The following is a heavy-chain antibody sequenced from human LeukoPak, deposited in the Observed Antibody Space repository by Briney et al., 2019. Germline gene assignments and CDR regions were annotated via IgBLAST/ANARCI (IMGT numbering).Heavy chain of an antibody. V-gene: IGHV3-48*03. CDR2: ITASSTTI. J-gene: IGHJ4*02. D-gene: IGHD3-9*01. Sequence: GGSLRLSCAASGFSFSNYEMNWVRQAPGQGLEWISYITASSTTIYYADSVKGRFTIFRDNAKNSLYLQMNGLRAEDTAVYYCAKAGGVLRYFDWTDWGQGTLVTVSS. CDR3: AKAGGVLRYFDWTD. CDR1: GFSFSNYE.